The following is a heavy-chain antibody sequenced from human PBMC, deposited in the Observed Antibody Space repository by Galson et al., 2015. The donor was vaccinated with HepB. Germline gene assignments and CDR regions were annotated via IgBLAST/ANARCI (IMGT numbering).Heavy chain of an antibody. CDR3: ARVAPPVFDFWSDMYYYGMDV. CDR2: IWYDGSNR. D-gene: IGHD3-3*01. J-gene: IGHJ6*02. Sequence: SLRLSCAASGFPFSSYGMHWVRQAPGKGLEWVAAIWYDGSNRYHADSVKGRFTISRDNSKNTLYLQMSSLRAEDTAVYYCARVAPPVFDFWSDMYYYGMDVWGQGTTVTVSS. CDR1: GFPFSSYG. V-gene: IGHV3-33*01.